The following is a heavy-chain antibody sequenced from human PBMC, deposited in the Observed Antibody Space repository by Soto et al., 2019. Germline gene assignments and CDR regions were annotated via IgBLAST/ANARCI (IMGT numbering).Heavy chain of an antibody. D-gene: IGHD3-22*01. J-gene: IGHJ1*01. V-gene: IGHV1-69*13. CDR1: GGTFSSYA. Sequence: SVKVSCKASGGTFSSYAISWVRQAPGQGLEWMGGIIPIFGTANYAQKFQGRVTITADESTSTAYMELSSLRSEDTAVYYCARDVSGYYDSSGYQYQHWGQGTLVPVST. CDR2: IIPIFGTA. CDR3: ARDVSGYYDSSGYQYQH.